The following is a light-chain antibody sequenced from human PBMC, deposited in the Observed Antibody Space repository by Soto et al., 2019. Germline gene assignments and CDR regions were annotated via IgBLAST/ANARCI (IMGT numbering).Light chain of an antibody. Sequence: QSVLTQPPSVSGAPGQRVTISCTGSSSNIGAGYDVHWYQRLPGTAPKLLIYGNSNRPSGVPDRFSGSKSGTSASLAITGLQAEDEADYYSQSYDSSLSGSVVFGGGTKLTVL. CDR2: GNS. CDR3: QSYDSSLSGSVV. CDR1: SSNIGAGYD. J-gene: IGLJ2*01. V-gene: IGLV1-40*01.